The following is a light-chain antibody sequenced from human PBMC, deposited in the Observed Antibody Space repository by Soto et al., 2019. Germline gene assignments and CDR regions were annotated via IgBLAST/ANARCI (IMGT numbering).Light chain of an antibody. CDR1: QPVSSNY. V-gene: IGKV3-20*01. CDR2: GAS. Sequence: EIVMTQSPATRSVSPGERATLSCRASQPVSSNYLAWYQQKPGQAPRLLIYGASSRATDIPDRFSASGSGTDFTLTISRLEPDDFAVYYCQQYGHSPLTFGGGTKVDI. J-gene: IGKJ4*01. CDR3: QQYGHSPLT.